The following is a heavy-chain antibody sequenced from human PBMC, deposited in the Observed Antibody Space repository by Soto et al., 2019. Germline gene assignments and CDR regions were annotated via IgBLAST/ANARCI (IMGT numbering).Heavy chain of an antibody. CDR1: GGTFTSNA. CDR3: ARDPALRGFDY. V-gene: IGHV1-69*18. J-gene: IGHJ4*02. CDR2: VLPVFGTT. Sequence: QVQLVQSGAEVKKPGSSVKVSCKASGGTFTSNAISWVRQAPGQGLEWMGTVLPVFGTTNYAPKFRGRLTITADDSSSTAYMELRSLKTEDTAVYYCARDPALRGFDYWGQGTLVTVSS.